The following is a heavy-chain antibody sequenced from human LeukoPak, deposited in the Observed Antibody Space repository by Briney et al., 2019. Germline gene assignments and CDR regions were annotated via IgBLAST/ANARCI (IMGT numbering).Heavy chain of an antibody. J-gene: IGHJ4*02. Sequence: ASGPTLVNPSGTLTLTWNVCGFSLSNARMGVSWIRQPPGKALEWLAHIFSNDEKSYSTSLKSRLTISKDTSESQVVLTMTNMDHVDTATYYCARSAYYYHSSCSLNRDRFDYWGQGTLVTVSS. V-gene: IGHV2-26*01. CDR3: ARSAYYYHSSCSLNRDRFDY. D-gene: IGHD3-22*01. CDR2: IFSNDEK. CDR1: GFSLSNARMG.